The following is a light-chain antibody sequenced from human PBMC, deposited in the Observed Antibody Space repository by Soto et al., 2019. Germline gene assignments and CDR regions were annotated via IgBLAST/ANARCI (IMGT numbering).Light chain of an antibody. CDR3: LQHYSYPQT. CDR1: QGIRKD. V-gene: IGKV1-17*01. Sequence: DIQMTQSPSSLSASVGDRVTITCRASQGIRKDLVWYQQKPGKAPNRLIYAASSLQSGVPSRFSGSGSGTEFTLTISSLQPEDLETYYCLQHYSYPQTFGQGTKVDIX. J-gene: IGKJ1*01. CDR2: AAS.